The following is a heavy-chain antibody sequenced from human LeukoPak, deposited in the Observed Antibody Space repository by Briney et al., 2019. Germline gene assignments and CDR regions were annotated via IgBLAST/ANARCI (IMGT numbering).Heavy chain of an antibody. CDR2: ISSSSSYI. CDR1: GFTFSSYS. CDR3: ARDIAAAGNNWFDP. D-gene: IGHD6-13*01. Sequence: GGSLRLSCAASGFTFSSYSMNWVRQAPGKGLEWVSSISSSSSYIYYADSVKGRFTISRDNAKNSLYLQMDSLRAEDTAVYYCARDIAAAGNNWFDPWGQGTLVTVSS. V-gene: IGHV3-21*01. J-gene: IGHJ5*02.